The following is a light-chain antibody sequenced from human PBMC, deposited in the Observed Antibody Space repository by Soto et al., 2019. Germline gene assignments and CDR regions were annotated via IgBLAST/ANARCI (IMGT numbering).Light chain of an antibody. Sequence: QSVLTQPASVSGPPGQSIAISCSGTNSDIADYNSVSWYQQHPGKAPKLMISEVTYRPSGVSNRFSGSKSGNTASLTISGLQTEDEADYYCSSYSSTSTLVFGTGTKVTVL. CDR2: EVT. CDR3: SSYSSTSTLV. J-gene: IGLJ1*01. V-gene: IGLV2-14*01. CDR1: NSDIADYNS.